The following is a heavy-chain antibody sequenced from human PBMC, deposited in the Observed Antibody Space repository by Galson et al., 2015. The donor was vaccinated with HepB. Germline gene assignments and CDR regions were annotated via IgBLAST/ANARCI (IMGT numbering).Heavy chain of an antibody. J-gene: IGHJ4*02. CDR1: GFTFSSYW. V-gene: IGHV3-7*03. Sequence: SLRLSCAASGFTFSSYWMSWVRQAPGKGLEWVANIKQDGSEKYYVDSVKGRFTISRDNAKNSLYLQMNSLRAEDTAVYYCARAIYYYDSSGYEPYYFDYWGQGTLVTVSS. CDR2: IKQDGSEK. CDR3: ARAIYYYDSSGYEPYYFDY. D-gene: IGHD3-22*01.